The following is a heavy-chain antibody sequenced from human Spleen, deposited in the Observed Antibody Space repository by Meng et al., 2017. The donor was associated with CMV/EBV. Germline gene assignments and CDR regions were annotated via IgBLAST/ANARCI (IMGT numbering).Heavy chain of an antibody. CDR2: INPSGGST. V-gene: IGHV1-46*01. Sequence: GEKKQPGTHVKVSYKASGYTFTSYYMHWVRQAPGQGLEWMGIINPSGGSTSYAQKFQGRVTMTRDTSTSTVYMELSSLRSEDTAVYYCSLRIAAAGTDYWGQGTLVTVSS. D-gene: IGHD6-13*01. J-gene: IGHJ4*02. CDR1: GYTFTSYY. CDR3: SLRIAAAGTDY.